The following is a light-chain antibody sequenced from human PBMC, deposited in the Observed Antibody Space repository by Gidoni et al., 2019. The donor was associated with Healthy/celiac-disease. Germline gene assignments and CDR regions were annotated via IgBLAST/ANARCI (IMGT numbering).Light chain of an antibody. CDR1: QSALYSYNNRNY. Sequence: DLVMTQSPDSLAASLGVRATINGKSRQSALYSYNNRNYLAWYQQKPGQPPKLLIYWASTRESGVPDRFSGSGSGTDFTLTISSLQAEDVAVYYCQQYYSTPLTFGGXTKVEIK. CDR3: QQYYSTPLT. CDR2: WAS. J-gene: IGKJ4*02. V-gene: IGKV4-1*01.